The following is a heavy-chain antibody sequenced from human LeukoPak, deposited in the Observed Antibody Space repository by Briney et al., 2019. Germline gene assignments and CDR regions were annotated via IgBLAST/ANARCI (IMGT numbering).Heavy chain of an antibody. CDR3: ARVYSSGWYANYGMDV. Sequence: GSLRLSCAASGFTFSSYDMHWVRQATGKGLEWVSAIGTAGDTYYPGSVKGRFTISRENAKNSLYLQMNSLRAGDTAVYYCARVYSSGWYANYGMDVWGQGTTVTVSS. D-gene: IGHD6-19*01. CDR2: IGTAGDT. CDR1: GFTFSSYD. V-gene: IGHV3-13*01. J-gene: IGHJ6*02.